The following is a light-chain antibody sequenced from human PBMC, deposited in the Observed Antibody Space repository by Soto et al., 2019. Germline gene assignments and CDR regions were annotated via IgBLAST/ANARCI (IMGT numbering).Light chain of an antibody. CDR2: DAS. J-gene: IGKJ1*01. V-gene: IGKV3-11*01. CDR3: QQRSEWPRT. CDR1: QSISCS. Sequence: EIVLTQSPATLSLSPGERATLSCRASQSISCSLAWYQQKPGQAPSLLIYDASTRATGFPARFSGSGSGTDFTLTIGSLEPEDFAVYYCQQRSEWPRTFGQGTKVEIK.